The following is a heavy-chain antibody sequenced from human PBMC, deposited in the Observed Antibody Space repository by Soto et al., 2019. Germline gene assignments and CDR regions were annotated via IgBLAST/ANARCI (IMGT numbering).Heavy chain of an antibody. Sequence: STVAGGSIGNFCGRWILQPLGKGLEWIGYIYYSGSTNYNPSRKSRVTISVDTSKKQFSLKLSSVTAADTAVYYCARVLSQIEHGSGIYHRDFDSWGQGTRV. V-gene: IGHV4-59*01. D-gene: IGHD3-10*01. CDR3: ARVLSQIEHGSGIYHRDFDS. CDR2: IYYSGST. J-gene: IGHJ4*02. CDR1: GGSIGNFC.